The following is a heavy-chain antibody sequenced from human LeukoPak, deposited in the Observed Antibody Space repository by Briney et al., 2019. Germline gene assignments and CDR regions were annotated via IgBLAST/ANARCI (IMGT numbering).Heavy chain of an antibody. J-gene: IGHJ4*02. Sequence: ASVKVSCKASGYTFTNYYIHWVRQAPGQGLEGMGIINPSGGSTAYAQKFQGRVTMTSDTSTSTVYMELSSLRSEDTAVYYCARDEGGDYGDYSPYFDYWGQGTLVTVSS. CDR3: ARDEGGDYGDYSPYFDY. D-gene: IGHD4-17*01. V-gene: IGHV1-46*01. CDR1: GYTFTNYY. CDR2: INPSGGST.